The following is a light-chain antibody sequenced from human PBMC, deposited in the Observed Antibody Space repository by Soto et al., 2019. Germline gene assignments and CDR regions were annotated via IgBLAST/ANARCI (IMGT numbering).Light chain of an antibody. CDR1: SSDVGDYNY. V-gene: IGLV2-8*01. J-gene: IGLJ2*01. Sequence: QSVLTLPPSASGSPGQSVTITCTGTSSDVGDYNYVSWYQQHPGKAPKLMIYEVNKRPSGVPDRFSGSKSGNTASLTVSGLQTEDEADYYCSSYAGKGVFGGGTKLTVL. CDR2: EVN. CDR3: SSYAGKGV.